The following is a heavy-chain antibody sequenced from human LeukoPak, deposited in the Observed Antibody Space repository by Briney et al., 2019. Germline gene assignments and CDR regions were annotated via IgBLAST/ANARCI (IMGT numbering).Heavy chain of an antibody. CDR2: IYYSGST. J-gene: IGHJ4*02. CDR1: GGSISSYY. CDR3: ARGKQWLVR. D-gene: IGHD6-19*01. V-gene: IGHV4-59*01. Sequence: SETLSLTCTVSGGSISSYYWSWIRQPPGKGLEWIGYIYYSGSTHYNPSLKSRVTISVDTSKNQFSLKLNSVTAADTAVYYCARGKQWLVRWGQGTLVTVSS.